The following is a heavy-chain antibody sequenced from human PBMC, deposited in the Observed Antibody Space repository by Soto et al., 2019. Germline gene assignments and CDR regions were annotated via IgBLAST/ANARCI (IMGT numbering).Heavy chain of an antibody. CDR2: IYPGDSDT. CDR3: ARSPLPLVPAAMVRAFDI. J-gene: IGHJ3*02. D-gene: IGHD2-2*01. V-gene: IGHV5-51*03. Sequence: EVQLVQSGAEVKKPGESLKISCKGSGYSFTSYWIGWVRQMPGKGLEWMGIIYPGDSDTRYSPSFQGQVTISADKSISTAYLQWSSLKASDTAMYYCARSPLPLVPAAMVRAFDIWGQGTMVTVSS. CDR1: GYSFTSYW.